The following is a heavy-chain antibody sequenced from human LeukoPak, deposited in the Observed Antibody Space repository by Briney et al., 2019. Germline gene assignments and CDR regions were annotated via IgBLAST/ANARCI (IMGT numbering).Heavy chain of an antibody. CDR2: INHSGST. D-gene: IGHD3-10*01. Sequence: PSETLSLTCAVYGGSFSGYYWSWIRQPPGKGLEWIGEINHSGSTNYNPSLKSRVTISVDTSKNQFSLKLSSVTAADTAVYYCARGRRGITMVRGVNFDYWGQGTLVTVSS. CDR3: ARGRRGITMVRGVNFDY. J-gene: IGHJ4*02. V-gene: IGHV4-34*01. CDR1: GGSFSGYY.